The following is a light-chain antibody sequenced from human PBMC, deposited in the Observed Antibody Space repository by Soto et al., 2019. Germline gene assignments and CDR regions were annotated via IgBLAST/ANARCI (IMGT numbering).Light chain of an antibody. V-gene: IGLV1-44*01. Sequence: QSALTQPPSASGTPGQRVTISCSGSSSNIGSSIVNWYQQLPGTAPKLLIYNNNQRPSGVPDRFSGSKSGTSASLAISGLQSEDEAAYYCAAWDDSLNGYVFGTGTKVNVL. CDR2: NNN. CDR1: SSNIGSSI. CDR3: AAWDDSLNGYV. J-gene: IGLJ1*01.